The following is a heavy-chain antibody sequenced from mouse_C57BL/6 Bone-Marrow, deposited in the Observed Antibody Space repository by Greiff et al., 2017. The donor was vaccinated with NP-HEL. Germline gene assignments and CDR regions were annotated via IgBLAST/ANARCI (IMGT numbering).Heavy chain of an antibody. CDR3: ARRGSYYSNYEGTWFAY. J-gene: IGHJ3*01. D-gene: IGHD2-5*01. Sequence: VQLQESGPGLVAPSQSLSITCTVSGFSLTSYGVDWVRQSPGKGLEWLGVIWGVGSTNYNSALKSRLSISKDNSKTQVFLKMNSLQTDDTAMYYCARRGSYYSNYEGTWFAYWGQGTLVTVSA. V-gene: IGHV2-6*01. CDR1: GFSLTSYG. CDR2: IWGVGST.